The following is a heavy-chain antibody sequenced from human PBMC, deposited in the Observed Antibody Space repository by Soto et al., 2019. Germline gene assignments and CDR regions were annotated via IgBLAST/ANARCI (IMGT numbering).Heavy chain of an antibody. CDR1: GFTFSSYA. V-gene: IGHV3-23*01. J-gene: IGHJ4*02. CDR2: MSGSGGYT. CDR3: ATFRFCTSTSCYGREGGF. D-gene: IGHD2-2*01. Sequence: EVQLLESGGGLGQPGGSLRLSCAASGFTFSSYAMSWVRQAPGKGLEWVSTMSGSGGYTYYADSVEGRFAISRDNSKNTLYLQMADLRAEDTAVYYCATFRFCTSTSCYGREGGFWGQGTLVTVSS.